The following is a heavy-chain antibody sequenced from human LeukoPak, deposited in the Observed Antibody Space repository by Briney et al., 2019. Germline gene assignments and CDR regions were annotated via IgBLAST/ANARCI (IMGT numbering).Heavy chain of an antibody. D-gene: IGHD3-16*02. CDR1: GYTPPELS. J-gene: IGHJ4*02. Sequence: ASVKGSCKVFGYTPPELSMHWVRQAPGKGVEGVGGFDSEDGETIYAQKFQGRVTMTEDTSTDTAYMELSSLRSEDTAVYYCATGRIMITFGGVIVIPPLGYWGQGTLVTVSS. CDR3: ATGRIMITFGGVIVIPPLGY. V-gene: IGHV1-24*01. CDR2: FDSEDGET.